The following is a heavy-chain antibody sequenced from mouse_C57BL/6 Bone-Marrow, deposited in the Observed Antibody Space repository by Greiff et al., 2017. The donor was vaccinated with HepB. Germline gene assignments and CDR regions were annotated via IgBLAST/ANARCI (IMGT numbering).Heavy chain of an antibody. J-gene: IGHJ1*03. D-gene: IGHD2-3*01. V-gene: IGHV1-50*01. CDR2: IDPSDSYT. Sequence: QVQLQQPGAELVKPGASVKLSCKASGYTFTSYWMQWVKQRPGQGLEWIGEIDPSDSYTNYNQKFKGKATLTVDTSSSTAYMQRSSLTSEDSAVYYCARYDGYYSYWYFDVWGTGTTVTVSS. CDR3: ARYDGYYSYWYFDV. CDR1: GYTFTSYW.